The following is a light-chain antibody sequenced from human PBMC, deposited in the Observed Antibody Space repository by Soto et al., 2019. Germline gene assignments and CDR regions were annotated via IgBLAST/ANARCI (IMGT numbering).Light chain of an antibody. CDR1: QGISNY. Sequence: DIQLTQSTSFLSASVGDRVTITCRASQGISNYLAWYQRKPGNAPKLLINTASTLKSGVPSRFSGSGSGTEFTLTSSSRQPEDFATYYIQQLNSYPLTFGRGTKVEIK. V-gene: IGKV1-9*01. CDR3: QQLNSYPLT. J-gene: IGKJ4*01. CDR2: TAS.